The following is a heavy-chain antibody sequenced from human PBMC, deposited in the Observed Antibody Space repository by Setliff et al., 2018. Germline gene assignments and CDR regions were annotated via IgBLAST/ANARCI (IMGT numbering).Heavy chain of an antibody. CDR2: LSPYSGNT. J-gene: IGHJ4*02. CDR3: ARLVRYCSTTTCQRASGAEF. CDR1: GFTFTDSI. Sequence: ASVKVSCKASGFTFTDSIVNWVRQAPGQGLEWVGWLSPYSGNTYSAQKFQGRVTLTTDTSTTTAYMELRSLTSGDTAIYYCARLVRYCSTTTCQRASGAEFWGQGTLVTVSS. D-gene: IGHD2-8*01. V-gene: IGHV1-18*01.